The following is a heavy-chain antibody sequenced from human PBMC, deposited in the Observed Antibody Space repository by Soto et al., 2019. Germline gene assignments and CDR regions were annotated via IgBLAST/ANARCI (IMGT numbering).Heavy chain of an antibody. V-gene: IGHV1-69*04. CDR2: IIPILGIA. D-gene: IGHD2-2*02. CDR3: ARDPRYCSRTSCYNHYYYYMDV. CDR1: GGTFSSYT. Sequence: SVKVSCKASGGTFSSYTISWVRQAPGQGLEWMGRIIPILGIANYAQKFQGRVTITADKSTSTAYMELSSLRSEDTAVYYCARDPRYCSRTSCYNHYYYYMDVWGKATTVTVSS. J-gene: IGHJ6*03.